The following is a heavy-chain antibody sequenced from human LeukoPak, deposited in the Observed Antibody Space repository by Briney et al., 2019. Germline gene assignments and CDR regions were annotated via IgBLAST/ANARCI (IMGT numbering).Heavy chain of an antibody. Sequence: SETLSLTCTVSGGSISSGGYYWSWIRQHPGKGLEWIGYIYYSGSTYYNPSLKSRVTISVDTSKNQFSPKLSSVTAADTAVYYCARDRRVVRGGHGMDVWGQGTTVTVSS. CDR3: ARDRRVVRGGHGMDV. CDR2: IYYSGST. V-gene: IGHV4-31*03. D-gene: IGHD3-10*01. CDR1: GGSISSGGYY. J-gene: IGHJ6*02.